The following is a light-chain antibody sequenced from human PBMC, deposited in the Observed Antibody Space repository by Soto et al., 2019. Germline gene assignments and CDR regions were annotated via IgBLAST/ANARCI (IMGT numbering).Light chain of an antibody. J-gene: IGKJ4*01. V-gene: IGKV3-15*01. CDR1: QSVGSD. Sequence: EIVMTQSPAILSVSPGEGATLSCRASQSVGSDLAWYQQKPGQAPRLLIYGASTRATGIPARFSGSGSGTEFSLTISSLQSEDSAVYYCQQYNNWPPLTFGGGTEVDI. CDR3: QQYNNWPPLT. CDR2: GAS.